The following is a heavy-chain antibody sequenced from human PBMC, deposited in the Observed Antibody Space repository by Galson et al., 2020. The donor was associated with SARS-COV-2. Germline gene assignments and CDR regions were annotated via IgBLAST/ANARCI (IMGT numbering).Heavy chain of an antibody. Sequence: SETLSLTCTVSGGSISTYYWNWIRQPPGKGLEWIGYTIYSGSTNYNPSLQSRVTISVDTSKNQLSLNLKSVTAADTAVYYCARGTLTTRVNYHYNYGLDVWGQGTTVTVSS. CDR2: TIYSGST. J-gene: IGHJ6*02. CDR3: ARGTLTTRVNYHYNYGLDV. V-gene: IGHV4-59*01. CDR1: GGSISTYY.